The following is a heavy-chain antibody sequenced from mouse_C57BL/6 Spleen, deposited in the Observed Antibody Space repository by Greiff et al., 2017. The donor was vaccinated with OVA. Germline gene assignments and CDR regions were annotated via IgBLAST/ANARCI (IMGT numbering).Heavy chain of an antibody. CDR3: ARNEDYDVWCAY. Sequence: EVQLVESGGDLVKPGGSLKLSCAASGFTFSSYGMSWVRQTPDQRLEWVATISSGGSDTYYQDNVKGRFTITRDNAKNTLYLQMSSLKSEEKAMYFCARNEDYDVWCAYWGQGTLVTVSA. V-gene: IGHV5-6*01. D-gene: IGHD2-4*01. CDR2: ISSGGSDT. CDR1: GFTFSSYG. J-gene: IGHJ3*01.